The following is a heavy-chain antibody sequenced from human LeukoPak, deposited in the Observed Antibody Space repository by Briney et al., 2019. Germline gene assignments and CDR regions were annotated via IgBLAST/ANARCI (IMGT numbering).Heavy chain of an antibody. CDR1: GGSISSGGYS. Sequence: PSQTLSLTCAVSGGSISSGGYSWSWIRQPPGKGLEWIGYIYHSGSTYYNPSLKSRVTISVDRSKNQFSLKLSSVTAADTAVYYCARDKGVMVRGVIISRNWFDPWGQGTLVTVSS. CDR2: IYHSGST. D-gene: IGHD3-10*01. V-gene: IGHV4-30-2*01. CDR3: ARDKGVMVRGVIISRNWFDP. J-gene: IGHJ5*02.